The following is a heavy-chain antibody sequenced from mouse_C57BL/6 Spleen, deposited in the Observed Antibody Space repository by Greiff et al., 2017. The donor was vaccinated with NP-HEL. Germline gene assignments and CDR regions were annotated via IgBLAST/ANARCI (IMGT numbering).Heavy chain of an antibody. V-gene: IGHV1-61*01. J-gene: IGHJ4*01. CDR3: AREEVYYDYDGNYAMDY. CDR2: IYPSDSET. CDR1: GYTFTSYW. D-gene: IGHD2-4*01. Sequence: QVQLKQPGAELVRPGSSVKLSCKASGYTFTSYWMDWVKQRPGQGLEWIGNIYPSDSETHYNQKFKDKGTLTVDKSSSTAYMQLSSLTSEDSAVYYCAREEVYYDYDGNYAMDYWGQGTSVTVSS.